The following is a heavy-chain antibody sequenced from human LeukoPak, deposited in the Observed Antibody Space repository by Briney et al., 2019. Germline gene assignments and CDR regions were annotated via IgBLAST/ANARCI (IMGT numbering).Heavy chain of an antibody. V-gene: IGHV3-23*01. CDR2: IGGSGDKT. CDR3: VRRGDASSGWGDHDF. D-gene: IGHD6-19*01. J-gene: IGHJ4*02. Sequence: GGSLRLSCAASGFTFSSYSMNWVRQAPGKGLEWVSTIGGSGDKTFYADSVKGRFTISRDNYKNIVHLQMNSLTGEDTALYYCVRRGDASSGWGDHDFWGQGALVTVSS. CDR1: GFTFSSYS.